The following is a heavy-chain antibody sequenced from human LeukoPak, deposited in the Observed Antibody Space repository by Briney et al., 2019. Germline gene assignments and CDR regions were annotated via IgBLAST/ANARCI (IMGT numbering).Heavy chain of an antibody. CDR1: GGSISSSKYY. D-gene: IGHD5-18*01. CDR2: IFNNGST. Sequence: SETLSLTCTVSGGSISSSKYYWGWIRQPPGKGLEWIGTIFNNGSTHYNPSLKSRVTISVDTSKNQFSLNLSSVTAADTAVYYRARVRRYSYGPLFDYWGQGTLVTVSS. J-gene: IGHJ4*02. V-gene: IGHV4-39*01. CDR3: ARVRRYSYGPLFDY.